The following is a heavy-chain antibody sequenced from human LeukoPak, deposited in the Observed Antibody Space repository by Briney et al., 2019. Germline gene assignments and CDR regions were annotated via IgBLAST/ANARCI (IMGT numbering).Heavy chain of an antibody. V-gene: IGHV4-38-2*02. D-gene: IGHD1-14*01. CDR3: ARSGGVTGTTSQFDY. CDR1: GYSISSGYY. Sequence: SETLSLTCTVSGYSISSGYYWGWIRQPPGKGLEWIGSIYHSGSTYYNPSLKGRVTISVDTSKNQFSLKLSSVTAADAAVYYCARSGGVTGTTSQFDYWGQGTLVTVSS. CDR2: IYHSGST. J-gene: IGHJ4*02.